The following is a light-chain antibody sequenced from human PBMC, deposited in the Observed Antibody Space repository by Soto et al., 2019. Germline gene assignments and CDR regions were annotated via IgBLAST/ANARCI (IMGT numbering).Light chain of an antibody. J-gene: IGKJ1*01. V-gene: IGKV1D-8*01. Sequence: ESPSLLPAPTGDRVTISCLMSQGISSYLAWYQQKPGKAPELLIYAASILQSGVPSRFSGRGSGTDFTLTISCLQSEDFATYFCQQDYSCPRTFGQGTKVDIK. CDR1: QGISSY. CDR3: QQDYSCPRT. CDR2: AAS.